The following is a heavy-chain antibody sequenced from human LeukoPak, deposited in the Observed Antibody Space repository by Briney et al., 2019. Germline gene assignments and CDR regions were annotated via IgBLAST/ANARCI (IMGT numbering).Heavy chain of an antibody. D-gene: IGHD6-19*01. CDR1: GGSISSYY. J-gene: IGHJ5*02. V-gene: IGHV4-39*01. CDR2: IYYSGST. CDR3: ARKDLAVAGMSWFDP. Sequence: SETLSLTCTVSGGSISSYYWSWIRQPPGKGLKWIGSIYYSGSTYYNPSLKSRVTISVDTSKNQFSLKLSSVTAADTAVYYCARKDLAVAGMSWFDPWGQGTLVTVSS.